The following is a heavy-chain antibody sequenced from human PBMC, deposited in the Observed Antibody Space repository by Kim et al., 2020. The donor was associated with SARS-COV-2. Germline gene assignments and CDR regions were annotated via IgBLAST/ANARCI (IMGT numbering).Heavy chain of an antibody. J-gene: IGHJ4*02. CDR1: GGSISSYY. V-gene: IGHV4-59*01. CDR2: IYYSGST. CDR3: ARGSGWYWGFDY. Sequence: SETLSLTCTVSGGSISSYYWSWIRQPPGKGLEWIGYIYYSGSTNYNPSLKSRVTISVDTSKNQFSLKLSSVTAADTAVYYCARGSGWYWGFDYWGQGTLVTVSS. D-gene: IGHD6-19*01.